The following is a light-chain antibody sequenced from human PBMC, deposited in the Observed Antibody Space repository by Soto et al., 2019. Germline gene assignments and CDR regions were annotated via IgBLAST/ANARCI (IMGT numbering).Light chain of an antibody. V-gene: IGLV2-14*03. CDR3: TSYTTSSPYLV. Sequence: QAVVTQPASVSGSPGQSITISCTGTSSDVGGYNYVSWYQHHPGKAPKLMIYDVTNRPSGVSNRFSGSKSGNTASLTISGLQAEDEADYYRTSYTTSSPYLVFGGGTKLTVL. J-gene: IGLJ3*02. CDR1: SSDVGGYNY. CDR2: DVT.